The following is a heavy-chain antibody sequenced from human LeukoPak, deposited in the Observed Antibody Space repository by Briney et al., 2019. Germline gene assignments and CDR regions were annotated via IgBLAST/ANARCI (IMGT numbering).Heavy chain of an antibody. CDR3: ARGPYCGGDCYFDY. CDR2: IYSSGST. CDR1: GGSISSYY. D-gene: IGHD2-21*01. V-gene: IGHV4-4*07. J-gene: IGHJ4*02. Sequence: SETLSLTCTVSGGSISSYYWSWIRQPAGKGLEWIGRIYSSGSTNYNPSLRNRVTMSVDTSKNQFSLKLSSVTGAETAVYYCARGPYCGGDCYFDYWGQGTLLVTVSS.